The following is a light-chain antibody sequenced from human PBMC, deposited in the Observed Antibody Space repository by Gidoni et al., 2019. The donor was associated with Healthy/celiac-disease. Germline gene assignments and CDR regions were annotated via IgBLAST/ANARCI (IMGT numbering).Light chain of an antibody. Sequence: ESVLTQSPATLSLSPGERDTLSCRASQSVSSYLAWYKQKPGQAPRLLIYDASNRATGIPARFSGSGSGTDFTLTISSLEPEDFAVYYCQQRSNWPPFTFGPGTKVDIK. CDR3: QQRSNWPPFT. CDR1: QSVSSY. CDR2: DAS. V-gene: IGKV3-11*01. J-gene: IGKJ3*01.